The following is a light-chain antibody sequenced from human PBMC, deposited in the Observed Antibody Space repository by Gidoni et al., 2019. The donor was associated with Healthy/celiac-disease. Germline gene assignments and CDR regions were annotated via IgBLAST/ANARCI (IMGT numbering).Light chain of an antibody. CDR1: QSVLYSSNNKNS. CDR3: QQYYSTPPWT. V-gene: IGKV4-1*01. J-gene: IGKJ1*01. Sequence: DIVMTQSPDSRLQRAIINCKSSQSVLYSSNNKNSLAWYQQKPGQPPKLLIYWASTRESGVPDRFSGSGSRTDFTLTISSLQAEDVAVYYCQQYYSTPPWTFGQGTKVEIK. CDR2: WAS.